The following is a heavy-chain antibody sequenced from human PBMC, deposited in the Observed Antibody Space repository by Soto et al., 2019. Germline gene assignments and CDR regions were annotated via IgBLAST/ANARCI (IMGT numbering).Heavy chain of an antibody. D-gene: IGHD3-9*01. V-gene: IGHV3-9*01. J-gene: IGHJ5*02. CDR2: INWNSGSL. CDR3: AQASNLVTPWFDT. Sequence: EVQLVESGGGLVQPGRSLRLSCAVSGFTFDDFAVHWVRQAPGKGLEWVSGINWNSGSLAYADSVKGRFTISRDNAKNSLYLHLNRLRAEDTACYSCAQASNLVTPWFDTCGQGTLVTVYS. CDR1: GFTFDDFA.